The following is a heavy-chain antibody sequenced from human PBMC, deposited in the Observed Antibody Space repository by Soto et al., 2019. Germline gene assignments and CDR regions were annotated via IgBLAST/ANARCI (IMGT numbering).Heavy chain of an antibody. J-gene: IGHJ4*02. V-gene: IGHV4-39*01. D-gene: IGHD6-6*01. CDR3: ARHCGQLDQFDY. CDR1: GGSISSSSYY. CDR2: IYYSGST. Sequence: SETLSLTCTVSGGSISSSSYYWGWIRQPPGKGLEWIGSIYYSGSTYYNPSLKSRVTISVDTSKNQFSLKLSSVTAADTAVYYCARHCGQLDQFDYWGQGTLVTVSS.